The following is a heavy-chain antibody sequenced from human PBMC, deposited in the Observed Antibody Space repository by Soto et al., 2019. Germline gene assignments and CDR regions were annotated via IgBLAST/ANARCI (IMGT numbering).Heavy chain of an antibody. D-gene: IGHD2-2*01. CDR3: ARDLSGDIVVVPAALPCGMDV. Sequence: ASVNVSCKASGYTFTGYYMHWVRQAPGQGLEWMGWINPNSGGTNYAQKFQGWVTMTRDTSISTAYMELSRLRSDDTAVYYCARDLSGDIVVVPAALPCGMDVWGQGTTVTVSS. CDR2: INPNSGGT. CDR1: GYTFTGYY. J-gene: IGHJ6*02. V-gene: IGHV1-2*04.